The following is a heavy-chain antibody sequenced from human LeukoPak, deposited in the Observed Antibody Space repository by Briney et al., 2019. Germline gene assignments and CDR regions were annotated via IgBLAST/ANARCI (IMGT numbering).Heavy chain of an antibody. D-gene: IGHD3-3*01. J-gene: IGHJ6*03. Sequence: ASVKVSCKASGYTFTGYYMHWVRQAPGQGLEWMGWINPNSGGTNYAQKFQGRVTMTRDTSISTAYMELSRLRSDDTAVYYCARGGKGRFLTHHYYMDVWGKGTTVTVSS. CDR1: GYTFTGYY. CDR2: INPNSGGT. CDR3: ARGGKGRFLTHHYYMDV. V-gene: IGHV1-2*02.